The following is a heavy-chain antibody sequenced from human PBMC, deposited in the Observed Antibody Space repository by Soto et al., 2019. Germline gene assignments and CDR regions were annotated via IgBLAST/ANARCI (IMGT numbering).Heavy chain of an antibody. CDR1: GYTFTNYD. D-gene: IGHD5-18*01. CDR3: ARSYSYGWSDY. V-gene: IGHV1-8*01. CDR2: VNPNSGYT. J-gene: IGHJ4*02. Sequence: ASLKVSCKTFGYTFTNYDITWVRQAAGQGLEWVGWVNPNSGYTAYAQKFVGRVTMTRNTPLRTAYMELSSLTSGDTAVYYCARSYSYGWSDYWGQGTLVTVSS.